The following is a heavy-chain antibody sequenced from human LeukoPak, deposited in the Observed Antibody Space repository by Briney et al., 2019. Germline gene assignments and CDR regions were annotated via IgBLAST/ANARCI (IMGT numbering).Heavy chain of an antibody. CDR1: GGSFSGYY. V-gene: IGHV4-59*08. CDR3: ARHDNYPGFGRGFDP. Sequence: SETLSLTCAVYGGSFSGYYWSWIRQPPGKGLEWIGYIFYSGIDRYNPALESRVTISIDTSKNHFSLKLTSVTAADTAVYYCARHDNYPGFGRGFDPWGQGTLVTVSS. D-gene: IGHD3-10*01. J-gene: IGHJ5*02. CDR2: IFYSGID.